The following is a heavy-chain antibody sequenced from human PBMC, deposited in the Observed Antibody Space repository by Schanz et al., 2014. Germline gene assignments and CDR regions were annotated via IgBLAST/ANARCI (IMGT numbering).Heavy chain of an antibody. Sequence: QVQLVQSGTQVKKPGASVKVSCKASGYTLSAYSLHWVRQAPGQGLEWMGIVNPSVRGTHFAREFQGRVTVTSDTSTNTVYMELSGLRSEDTAVYYCAGAFDSSGYYFDYWVQGTLVNVSS. D-gene: IGHD3-22*01. V-gene: IGHV1-46*03. J-gene: IGHJ4*02. CDR2: VNPSVRGT. CDR3: AGAFDSSGYYFDY. CDR1: GYTLSAYS.